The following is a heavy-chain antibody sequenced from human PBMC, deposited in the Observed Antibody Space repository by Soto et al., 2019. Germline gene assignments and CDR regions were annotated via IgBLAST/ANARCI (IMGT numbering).Heavy chain of an antibody. CDR3: ARQNRDTPMVPFDV. CDR2: LVPQFGTP. D-gene: IGHD5-18*01. CDR1: RGTFNRYA. V-gene: IGHV1-69*01. Sequence: QVQLVQSGAEVKKPGSSVKVSCLASRGTFNRYAINWVRQAPGHGLEWLVALVPQFGTPNYAQKFQDRVRIFADESANSPAGEVPGLRTDDTAVYYRARQNRDTPMVPFDVWRQGTLVTVSS. J-gene: IGHJ4*02.